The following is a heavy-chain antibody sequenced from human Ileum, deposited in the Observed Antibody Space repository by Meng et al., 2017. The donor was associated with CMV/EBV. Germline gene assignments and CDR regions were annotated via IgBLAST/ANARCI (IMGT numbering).Heavy chain of an antibody. CDR3: ARDTGPNTFDY. Sequence: GGSLRLSCAASGFTFSTYWMTWVRQAPGKGLEWVANINRDGSDKYYVDSVKGRFTMSRDNAKNSLYLQMNSLRAEDTAMYYCARDTGPNTFDYWGQGTLVTVSS. V-gene: IGHV3-7*03. D-gene: IGHD2-8*01. CDR2: INRDGSDK. CDR1: GFTFSTYW. J-gene: IGHJ4*02.